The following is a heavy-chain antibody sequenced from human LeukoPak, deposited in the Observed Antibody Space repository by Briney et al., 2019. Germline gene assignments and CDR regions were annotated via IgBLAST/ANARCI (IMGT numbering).Heavy chain of an antibody. CDR1: GFTFSSYW. V-gene: IGHV3-74*01. CDR3: ARAGRTGPMIGY. Sequence: GGSLRLSCAASGFTFSSYWMHWVRQAPGKGLVWVSRINSDGSSTSYADSVKGRFTISRDNAKNTLYLQVNSLRAEDTAVYYCARAGRTGPMIGYWGQGTLVTVSS. J-gene: IGHJ4*02. CDR2: INSDGSST. D-gene: IGHD3-22*01.